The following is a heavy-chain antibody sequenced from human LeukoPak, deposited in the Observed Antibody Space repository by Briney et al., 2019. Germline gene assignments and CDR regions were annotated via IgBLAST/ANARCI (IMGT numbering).Heavy chain of an antibody. Sequence: PSETLSLTCTVTGGSISSYYWSGIRQPPGKGLDWIGYIYYSGSTNYNPSLKSRVTISVDTSKNQFSLKLSSVIAADTAVYYCARAKYGVAGLNDYWGQGTLVTVSS. J-gene: IGHJ4*02. V-gene: IGHV4-59*01. D-gene: IGHD6-19*01. CDR2: IYYSGST. CDR1: GGSISSYY. CDR3: ARAKYGVAGLNDY.